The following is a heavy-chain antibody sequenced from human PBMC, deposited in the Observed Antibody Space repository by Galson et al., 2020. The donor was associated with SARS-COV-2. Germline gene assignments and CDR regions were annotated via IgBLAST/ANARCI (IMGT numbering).Heavy chain of an antibody. J-gene: IGHJ5*02. CDR2: IYYSGST. CDR1: GGSISSGDYY. CDR3: ARDQRLVGKRWFDP. Sequence: ETSETLSLTCTVPGGSISSGDYYWSGIRQPPGKGLEWFGYIYYSGSTYYHPSLTSRATISVDTSKNQFSLKLSSVTAADTAVYYCARDQRLVGKRWFDPWGQGTLVTVSS. D-gene: IGHD6-6*01. V-gene: IGHV4-30-4*01.